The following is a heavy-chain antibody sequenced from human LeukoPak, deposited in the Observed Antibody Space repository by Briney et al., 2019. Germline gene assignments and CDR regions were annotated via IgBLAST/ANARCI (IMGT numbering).Heavy chain of an antibody. J-gene: IGHJ4*02. Sequence: GGSLRLSCAASGFTFSSYWMSWVRQAPGKGLEWVSYISSSSSPIYYADSVKGRFTISRDNAKNSLYLQMDSLRDDDTAVYYCARYSSAYYSYYFDYWGQGTLVSVSS. CDR1: GFTFSSYW. D-gene: IGHD3-22*01. V-gene: IGHV3-48*02. CDR3: ARYSSAYYSYYFDY. CDR2: ISSSSSPI.